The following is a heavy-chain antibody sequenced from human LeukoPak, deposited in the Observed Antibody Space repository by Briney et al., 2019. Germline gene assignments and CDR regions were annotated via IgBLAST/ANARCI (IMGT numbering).Heavy chain of an antibody. CDR2: IFGSGGSA. CDR3: GKTTTGYSSGQKPAWPVDY. CDR1: GFTFGRYA. D-gene: IGHD6-19*01. Sequence: PGGSLRVSCEASGFTFGRYAMYWVRQAPGKGLEWVAGIFGSGGSAHYADSAKGRFTISRDNSKNTVYLQINSLRAEDTAVYYCGKTTTGYSSGQKPAWPVDYWGQGTLVTVSS. V-gene: IGHV3-23*01. J-gene: IGHJ4*02.